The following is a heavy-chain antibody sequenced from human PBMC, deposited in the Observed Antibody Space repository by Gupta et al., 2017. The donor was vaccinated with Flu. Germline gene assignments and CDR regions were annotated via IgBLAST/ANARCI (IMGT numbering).Heavy chain of an antibody. CDR3: AKATWRDTADELDF. D-gene: IGHD1-26*01. V-gene: IGHV3-23*01. J-gene: IGHJ4*02. CDR1: GFTFSTYA. CDR2: ISGDGEDT. Sequence: EVQLLESGGGLVQPGGSLRLSCTVSGFTFSTYAMTWVRQAPGKGLEWVSDISGDGEDTDYADSVKGRFTVSRDNYKSTLHLQMDSRRDEDTAVYYWAKATWRDTADELDFWGQGTLVT.